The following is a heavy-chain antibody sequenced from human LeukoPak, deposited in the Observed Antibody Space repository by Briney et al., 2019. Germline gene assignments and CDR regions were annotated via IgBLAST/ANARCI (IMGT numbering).Heavy chain of an antibody. CDR3: ARGRRRDDSDGYCHFDN. D-gene: IGHD2-21*01. CDR1: GYTFTDYY. V-gene: IGHV1-2*02. CDR2: LKPNSGDT. Sequence: ASVKVSCKASGYTFTDYYIHWVRQAPGQRLEWMGWLKPNSGDTKSAQKFQGRVTMTRDTSINTVYIDLAGLTTEDTAVYYCARGRRRDDSDGYCHFDNWGKGTQVTVSS. J-gene: IGHJ4*02.